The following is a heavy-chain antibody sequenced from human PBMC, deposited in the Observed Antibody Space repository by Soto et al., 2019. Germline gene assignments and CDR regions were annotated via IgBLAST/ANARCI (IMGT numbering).Heavy chain of an antibody. V-gene: IGHV3-30-3*01. CDR3: ARAGGGNYDPNYYYYGMDV. J-gene: IGHJ6*02. D-gene: IGHD4-4*01. Sequence: GGSLRLSCAASGFTFSSYAMHWVRQAPGKGLEWVAVISYDGSNKYYADSVKGRFTISRDNSKNTLYLQMNSLRAEDTAVYYCARAGGGNYDPNYYYYGMDVWGQGTTVTVSS. CDR2: ISYDGSNK. CDR1: GFTFSSYA.